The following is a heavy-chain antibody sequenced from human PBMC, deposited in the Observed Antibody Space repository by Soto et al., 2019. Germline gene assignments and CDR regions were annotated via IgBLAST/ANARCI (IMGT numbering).Heavy chain of an antibody. CDR3: ARGAYPSNYDSSGYYSAFHFDY. Sequence: SETLSLTCAVYGGSFSGYYWSGIRQPPGKGLEWIGEINHSGSTNYNPSLKSRVTISVDTSKNQFSLKLSSVTAADTAVYYYARGAYPSNYDSSGYYSAFHFDYWGQGTLVTVSS. V-gene: IGHV4-34*01. CDR2: INHSGST. CDR1: GGSFSGYY. D-gene: IGHD3-22*01. J-gene: IGHJ4*02.